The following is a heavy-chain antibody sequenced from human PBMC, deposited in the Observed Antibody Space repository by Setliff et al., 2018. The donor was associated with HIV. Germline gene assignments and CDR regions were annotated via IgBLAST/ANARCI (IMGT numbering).Heavy chain of an antibody. CDR2: VDPQDGET. CDR1: GFTFKHYY. V-gene: IGHV1-69-2*01. D-gene: IGHD4-17*01. Sequence: ASVKVSCKASGFTFKHYYIYWVQQAPGKGLEWMGRVDPQDGETLYAEKFQGRVTISADTSTDTAYVELNSLRTEDMAVYFCAVSPDGDCATTECANWFDPWGQGTQVTVSS. CDR3: AVSPDGDCATTECANWFDP. J-gene: IGHJ5*02.